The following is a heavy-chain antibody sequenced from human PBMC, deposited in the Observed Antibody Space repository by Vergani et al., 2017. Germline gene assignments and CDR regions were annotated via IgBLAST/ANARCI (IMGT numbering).Heavy chain of an antibody. V-gene: IGHV1-69*02. CDR1: GGTFSSYT. Sequence: QVQLVQSGAEVKKPGSSVKVSCKASGGTFSSYTISWVRQAPGRGLEWMGRIIPILGIANYAQKFQGRVTITADKSTSTAYMELSSLRSEDTAVYYCARSEVVVPAANPEFPLYYGMDVWGQGTTVTVSS. J-gene: IGHJ6*02. CDR2: IIPILGIA. CDR3: ARSEVVVPAANPEFPLYYGMDV. D-gene: IGHD2-2*01.